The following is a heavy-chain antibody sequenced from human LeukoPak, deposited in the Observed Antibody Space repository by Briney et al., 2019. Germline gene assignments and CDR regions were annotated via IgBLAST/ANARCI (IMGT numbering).Heavy chain of an antibody. CDR3: ARQVGGEAAGTCTIDY. J-gene: IGHJ4*02. Sequence: PSETLSLTCTVSGGSISSSSYYWGWIRQPPGKGLEWIGSIYHSGSTYYNPSLKSRVTISVDTSKNQFSLKLSSVTAADTAVYYCARQVGGEAAGTCTIDYWGQGTLVTVSS. CDR1: GGSISSSSYY. V-gene: IGHV4-39*01. CDR2: IYHSGST. D-gene: IGHD6-13*01.